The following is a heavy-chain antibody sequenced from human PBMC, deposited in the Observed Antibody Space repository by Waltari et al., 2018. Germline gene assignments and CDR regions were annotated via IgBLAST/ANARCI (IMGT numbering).Heavy chain of an antibody. CDR1: GYTFTGYY. V-gene: IGHV1-2*06. CDR2: INPNSGGT. D-gene: IGHD2-2*01. J-gene: IGHJ3*02. CDR3: ARVHCSSTSCYGDAFDI. Sequence: QVQLVQSGAEVKKPGASVKVSCKASGYTFTGYYMPWVRQAPGQGLEWMGRINPNSGGTNEAQKFQGRVTMTRDTSISTAYMELSRLRSDDTAVYYCARVHCSSTSCYGDAFDIWGQGTMVTVSS.